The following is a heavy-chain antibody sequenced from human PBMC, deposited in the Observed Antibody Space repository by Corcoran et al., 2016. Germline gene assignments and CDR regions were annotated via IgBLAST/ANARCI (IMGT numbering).Heavy chain of an antibody. V-gene: IGHV4-4*07. J-gene: IGHJ4*02. Sequence: QVQLQESGPGLVKPSETLSLTCTVSGGSIGNYYWSWIRQPAGKGLECIGRIYTSGSTNYNPSLRRRVTMSVDTSKNQFSLRLSSVTAADTAVYYCARGPPHCTSTSCAIDYWGQGTLVTVSS. CDR1: GGSIGNYY. CDR3: ARGPPHCTSTSCAIDY. CDR2: IYTSGST. D-gene: IGHD2-2*01.